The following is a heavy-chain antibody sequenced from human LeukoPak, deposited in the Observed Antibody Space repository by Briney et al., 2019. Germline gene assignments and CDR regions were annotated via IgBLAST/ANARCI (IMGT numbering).Heavy chain of an antibody. CDR3: ARGVPYSIELLSYYYVIDV. D-gene: IGHD6-13*01. J-gene: IGHJ6*01. Sequence: PSETLSLTRTVSLGSLSSGGSYWSWIRHHPGECLEWLRYIYYSGSTYYNPSLKSRVTISVDTSKNQFSLKMSSVTAADTPVYYCARGVPYSIELLSYYYVIDVWGQGATVTVSS. CDR1: LGSLSSGGSY. CDR2: IYYSGST. V-gene: IGHV4-31*03.